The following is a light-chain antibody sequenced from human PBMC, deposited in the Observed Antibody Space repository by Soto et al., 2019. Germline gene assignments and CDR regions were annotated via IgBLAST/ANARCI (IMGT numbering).Light chain of an antibody. Sequence: EIVLTQSPASLSLSPGETATLSCRASQSLSSDDFAWYQQKPGQAPKLLIYSTSRRMSGIPDRFAASGSGTDFTLTITRPEPEDFAVYYCQKYDNLPCNIGQGTELDIK. J-gene: IGKJ2*02. CDR3: QKYDNLPCN. CDR1: QSLSSDD. V-gene: IGKV3-20*01. CDR2: STS.